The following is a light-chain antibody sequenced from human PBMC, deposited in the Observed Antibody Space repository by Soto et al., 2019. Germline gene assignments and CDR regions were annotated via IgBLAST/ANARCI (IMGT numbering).Light chain of an antibody. V-gene: IGKV1-5*03. CDR3: QQYENWPRT. J-gene: IGKJ1*01. CDR1: QTISSW. CDR2: KAS. Sequence: DIQMTQSPSTLSGSVGDRVTITCRASQTISSWLAWYQQKPGKAPKLLIYKASTLKSGVPSRFSGSGSGTEFTLTISSLQPDDFATYYCQQYENWPRTFGQGTKVDIK.